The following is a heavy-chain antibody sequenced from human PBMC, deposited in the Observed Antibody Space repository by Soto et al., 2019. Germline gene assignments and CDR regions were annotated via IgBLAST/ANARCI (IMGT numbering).Heavy chain of an antibody. J-gene: IGHJ4*02. V-gene: IGHV4-59*02. D-gene: IGHD1-26*01. Sequence: SETLSLTCTVSGGSVSNSYWGWIRQPPGKGLEWVAYAYYSGSTNYNPSLGSRVTISVDKSKNQFSLKMTSVTGADTAVYYCARGRSHEWELLVQYFDYWGQGTLVTVSS. CDR3: ARGRSHEWELLVQYFDY. CDR2: AYYSGST. CDR1: GGSVSNSY.